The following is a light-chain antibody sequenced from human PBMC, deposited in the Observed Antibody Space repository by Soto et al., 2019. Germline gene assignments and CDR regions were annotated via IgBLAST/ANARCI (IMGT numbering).Light chain of an antibody. CDR2: EVN. J-gene: IGLJ1*01. CDR3: SSFTNTITRYA. V-gene: IGLV2-14*01. CDR1: STDVGGYNY. Sequence: QSALAQPSSVSGSPGQSITISCTGTSTDVGGYNYVSWYQHHPGKGPKLLIYEVNNRPSGVSDRFSGSKSGNKASLTISGLQAEDEADYYCSSFTNTITRYAFGTGTKLTVL.